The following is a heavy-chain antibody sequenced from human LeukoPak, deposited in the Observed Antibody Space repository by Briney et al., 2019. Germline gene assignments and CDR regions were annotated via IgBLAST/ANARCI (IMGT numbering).Heavy chain of an antibody. CDR2: IYYSGST. J-gene: IGHJ3*02. Sequence: SETLSLTCTVSGGSISSSSYYWGWIRQPPGKGLEWVGSIYYSGSTYYNPSLKSRVTISVDTSKNQFSLKLSSVTAADTAVYYCAINSSGWYSDAFDIWGQGTMVTVSS. D-gene: IGHD6-19*01. V-gene: IGHV4-39*01. CDR1: GGSISSSSYY. CDR3: AINSSGWYSDAFDI.